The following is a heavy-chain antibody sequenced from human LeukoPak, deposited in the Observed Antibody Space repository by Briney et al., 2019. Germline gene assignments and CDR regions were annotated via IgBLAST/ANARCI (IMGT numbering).Heavy chain of an antibody. CDR2: IIPIFGIA. J-gene: IGHJ4*02. V-gene: IGHV1-69*10. CDR3: ARGKPRRGYSGYDLDYFDY. CDR1: GGTFSSYA. Sequence: ASVKVSCKASGGTFSSYAISWVRQAPGQGLKWMGGIIPIFGIANYAQKFQGRVTITADKSTSTAYMELSSLRSEDTAVYYCARGKPRRGYSGYDLDYFDYWGQGTLVTVSS. D-gene: IGHD5-12*01.